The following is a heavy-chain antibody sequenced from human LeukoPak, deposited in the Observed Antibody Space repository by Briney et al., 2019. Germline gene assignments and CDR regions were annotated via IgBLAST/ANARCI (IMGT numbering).Heavy chain of an antibody. CDR2: ISGSGGST. Sequence: GGSLRLSCAASGFTFSSYAMSWVRRAPGKGLEWVSAISGSGGSTYYADSVKGRFTISRDNSKNTLYLQMNSLRAEDTAVYYCAKDRGGLRYFDWFSPGPNWFDPWGQGTLVTVSS. J-gene: IGHJ5*02. D-gene: IGHD3-9*01. V-gene: IGHV3-23*01. CDR1: GFTFSSYA. CDR3: AKDRGGLRYFDWFSPGPNWFDP.